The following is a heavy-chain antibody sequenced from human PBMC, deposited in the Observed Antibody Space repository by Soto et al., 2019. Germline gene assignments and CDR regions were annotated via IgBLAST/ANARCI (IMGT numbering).Heavy chain of an antibody. V-gene: IGHV3-30-3*01. CDR2: ISYDGSNK. J-gene: IGHJ3*02. CDR3: ARGAHIVVAYHGDAFDI. CDR1: GFTFSSYA. Sequence: GGSLRLSCAASGFTFSSYAMHWVRQAPGKGLEWVAVISYDGSNKYYADSVKGRFTISRDNSKNTLYLQMNSLRAEDTAVYYCARGAHIVVAYHGDAFDIWGQGTMVTVSS. D-gene: IGHD2-15*01.